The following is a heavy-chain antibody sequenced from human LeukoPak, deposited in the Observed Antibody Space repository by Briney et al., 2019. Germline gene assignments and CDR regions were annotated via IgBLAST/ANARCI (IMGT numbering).Heavy chain of an antibody. V-gene: IGHV1-18*01. CDR2: ISAYNGNT. CDR1: GYAFTSFG. D-gene: IGHD1-14*01. Sequence: ASVKVSCKASGYAFTSFGMNWVRQAPGQGLEWMGWISAYNGNTDYAQKLQGRVTMTTDTPTNTAYMELRSLRSDDTALYYCARDNRYFDLWGRGTLVTVSS. CDR3: ARDNRYFDL. J-gene: IGHJ2*01.